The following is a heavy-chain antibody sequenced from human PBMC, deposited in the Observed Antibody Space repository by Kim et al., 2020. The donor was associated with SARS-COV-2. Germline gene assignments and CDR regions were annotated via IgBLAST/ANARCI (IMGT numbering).Heavy chain of an antibody. V-gene: IGHV3-30-3*01. CDR3: ARDGGNWFDP. J-gene: IGHJ5*02. D-gene: IGHD3-16*01. CDR2: ISYDGSNK. CDR1: GFTFSSYA. Sequence: GGSLRLSCAASGFTFSSYAMHWVRQAPGKGLEWVAVISYDGSNKYYADSVKGRFTISRDNSKNTLYLQMNSRGVEDTAVYYCARDGGNWFDPWGQGTLVTVSS.